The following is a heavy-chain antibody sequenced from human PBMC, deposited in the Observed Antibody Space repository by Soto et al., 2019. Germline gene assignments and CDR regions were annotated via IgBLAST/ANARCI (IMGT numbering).Heavy chain of an antibody. Sequence: TGGSLRLSCAASGFTVSSNYRSWVRQAPGKGLEWVSVIYSGGSTYYADSVKGRFTISRDNSKNTLYLQMNSLRAEDTAVYYCARVERANSSGGIYYYYYYMDVWGKGTTVTVSS. CDR1: GFTVSSNY. V-gene: IGHV3-66*01. CDR3: ARVERANSSGGIYYYYYYMDV. J-gene: IGHJ6*03. CDR2: IYSGGST. D-gene: IGHD6-13*01.